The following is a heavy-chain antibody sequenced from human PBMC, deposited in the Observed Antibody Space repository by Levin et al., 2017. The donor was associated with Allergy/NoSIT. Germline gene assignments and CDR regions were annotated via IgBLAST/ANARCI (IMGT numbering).Heavy chain of an antibody. D-gene: IGHD3-10*01. J-gene: IGHJ4*02. Sequence: GESLKISCKASGYTFTGYYMHWVRQAPGQGLEWMGWINPNSGGTNYAQKFQGRVTMTRDTSISTAYMELSRLRSDDTAVYYCARVMVRGVHPLWYWGQGTLVTVSS. V-gene: IGHV1-2*02. CDR3: ARVMVRGVHPLWY. CDR1: GYTFTGYY. CDR2: INPNSGGT.